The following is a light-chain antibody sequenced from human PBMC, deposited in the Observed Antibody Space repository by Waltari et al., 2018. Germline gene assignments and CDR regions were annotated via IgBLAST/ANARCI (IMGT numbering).Light chain of an antibody. V-gene: IGLV1-51*01. CDR3: GTWDSGLSAGWV. CDR1: HSNIGNNY. CDR2: DNI. Sequence: QSVLTQPPSVSAPPGQKVTISCSGSHSNIGNNYVSWYQLVPGTAPKLLIYDNINRPSGIPHRFSGSKSGTSATLGITGLQTGDEADYYCGTWDSGLSAGWVFGGGTKLTVL. J-gene: IGLJ3*02.